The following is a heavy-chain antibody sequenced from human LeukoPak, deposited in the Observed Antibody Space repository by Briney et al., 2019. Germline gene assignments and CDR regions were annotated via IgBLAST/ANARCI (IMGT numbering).Heavy chain of an antibody. CDR3: ARGSSTHGEYYFDY. V-gene: IGHV3-7*01. J-gene: IGHJ4*02. D-gene: IGHD2-2*01. CDR1: GFTFSNYW. CDR2: INQDGSEM. Sequence: GGSLRLSCAASGFTFSNYWMSWVRQAPGKGLEWLANINQDGSEMYYVDSVKGRFTISRDNGKNSLYLQINSLRAEDTAVYYCARGSSTHGEYYFDYWGQGTLVTVSS.